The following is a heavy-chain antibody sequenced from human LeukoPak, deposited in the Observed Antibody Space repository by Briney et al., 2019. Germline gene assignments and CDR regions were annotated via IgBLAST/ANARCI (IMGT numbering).Heavy chain of an antibody. V-gene: IGHV4-34*01. CDR3: ARGSRSRRFRAAYNWFDP. D-gene: IGHD3-3*01. J-gene: IGHJ5*02. CDR2: INHSGST. Sequence: SETLSLTCAVYGGSFSGYYWSWIRQPPGKGLEWIGEINHSGSTNYNPSLKSRVTISVDTSKNQFSLKLGSVTAADTAVYYCARGSRSRRFRAAYNWFDPWGQGTLVTVSS. CDR1: GGSFSGYY.